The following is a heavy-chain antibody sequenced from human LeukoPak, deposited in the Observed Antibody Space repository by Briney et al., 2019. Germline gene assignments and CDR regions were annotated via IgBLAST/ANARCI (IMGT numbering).Heavy chain of an antibody. CDR1: GFTFEDYG. CDR3: ARVPRTGDWGY. Sequence: PGRSLRLSCAASGFTFEDYGMHWVRQAPGKGLEWVSGISWNSRSIGYADSVKGRFTTSRDNAKNSLYLQMNSLRAEDTAVYYCARVPRTGDWGYWGQGTLVTVSS. D-gene: IGHD7-27*01. V-gene: IGHV3-9*01. CDR2: ISWNSRSI. J-gene: IGHJ4*02.